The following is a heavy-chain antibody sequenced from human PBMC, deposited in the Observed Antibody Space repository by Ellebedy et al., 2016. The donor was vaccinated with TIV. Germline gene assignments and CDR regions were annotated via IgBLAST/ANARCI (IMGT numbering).Heavy chain of an antibody. V-gene: IGHV3-11*01. CDR2: IGGSGSTI. J-gene: IGHJ5*02. CDR3: ARGGLGGLIFS. Sequence: GESLKISCAASGFTFSDSYMSWIRQTPWEGLQWISYIGGSGSTIFYADSVKGRFTISRDNARNSLYLQMDSLRAEDTAVYYCARGGLGGLIFSWGQGTLVTVSS. D-gene: IGHD3/OR15-3a*01. CDR1: GFTFSDSY.